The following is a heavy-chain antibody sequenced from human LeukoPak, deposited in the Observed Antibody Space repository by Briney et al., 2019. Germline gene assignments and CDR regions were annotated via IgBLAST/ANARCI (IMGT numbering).Heavy chain of an antibody. V-gene: IGHV3-53*01. CDR2: IYSGGST. J-gene: IGHJ3*02. CDR3: ARDRAVSYDSSGYYRAFDI. D-gene: IGHD3-22*01. Sequence: GGSLRLSCAASGFTVSSNYMSWVRQAPGKGLEWVSVIYSGGSTYYADSVKGRFTISRDNSKNTLYLQVNSLRAEDTAVYYCARDRAVSYDSSGYYRAFDIWGQETMVTVSS. CDR1: GFTVSSNY.